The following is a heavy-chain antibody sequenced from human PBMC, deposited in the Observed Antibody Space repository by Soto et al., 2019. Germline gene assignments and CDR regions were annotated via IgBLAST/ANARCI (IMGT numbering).Heavy chain of an antibody. CDR3: ATGGFRPDDAFDS. V-gene: IGHV3-23*01. CDR2: ISGSGGST. CDR1: GFTFSSYA. J-gene: IGHJ3*02. Sequence: EVQLLESGGGLVQPGGSLRLSCAASGFTFSSYAMSWVRQAPGKGLEWVSAISGSGGSTYYADSVKGRFTISRDNSKNTLYLQMNGLRAEDTAVYYGATGGFRPDDAFDSWGQGTMVTVSS. D-gene: IGHD2-15*01.